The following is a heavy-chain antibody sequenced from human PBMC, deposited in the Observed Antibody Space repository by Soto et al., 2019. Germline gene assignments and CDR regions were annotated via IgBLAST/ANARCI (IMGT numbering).Heavy chain of an antibody. J-gene: IGHJ4*02. V-gene: IGHV4-61*01. CDR1: GGSVSSGSYY. CDR3: ARVPLPDRWTTVTTDY. CDR2: IYYSGST. D-gene: IGHD4-17*01. Sequence: SETLSLTCTVSGGSVSSGSYYWSWIRQPPGKGLEWIGYIYYSGSTNYNPSLKSRVTISVDTSKNQFSLKMSSVTAADTAVYYCARVPLPDRWTTVTTDYWGQGILVTVSS.